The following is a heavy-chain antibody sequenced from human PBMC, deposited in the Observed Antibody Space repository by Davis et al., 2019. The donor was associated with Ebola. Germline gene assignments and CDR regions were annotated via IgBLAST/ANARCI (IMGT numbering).Heavy chain of an antibody. D-gene: IGHD4-17*01. V-gene: IGHV4-61*09. CDR3: ARDGNRQTTVTIDAFDI. CDR1: GGSISSGSYY. CDR2: IYTSGST. Sequence: PSETLSLTCTVSGGSISSGSYYWSWIRQPAGKGLVWIGHIYTSGSTNYNPSLKSRVTISVDTSKNQFSLKLSSVTAADTAVYYCARDGNRQTTVTIDAFDIWGQGTMVTVSS. J-gene: IGHJ3*02.